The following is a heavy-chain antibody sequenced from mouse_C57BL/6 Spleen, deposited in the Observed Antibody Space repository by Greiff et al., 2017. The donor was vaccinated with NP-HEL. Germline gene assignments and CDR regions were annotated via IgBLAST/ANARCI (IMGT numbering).Heavy chain of an antibody. CDR3: ARRGITTVVATDWYFDV. D-gene: IGHD1-1*01. CDR2: ISSGSSTI. V-gene: IGHV5-17*01. Sequence: EVKLMESGGGLVKPGGSLKLSCAASGFTFSDYGMHWVRQAPEKGLEWVAYISSGSSTIYYADTVKGRFTISRDNAKNTLFLQMTSLRSEDTAMYYCARRGITTVVATDWYFDVWGTGTTVTVSS. J-gene: IGHJ1*03. CDR1: GFTFSDYG.